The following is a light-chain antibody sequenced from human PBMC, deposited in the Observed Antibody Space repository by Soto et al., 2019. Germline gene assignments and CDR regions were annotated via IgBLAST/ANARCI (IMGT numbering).Light chain of an antibody. CDR1: QSVSSY. J-gene: IGKJ4*01. CDR3: QQRSNWPPLT. V-gene: IGKV3-11*01. CDR2: DAS. Sequence: EIVMTQSPVTLSVSPGERATLSCRASQSVSSYLAWYQQKPGQAPRLLIYDASNRATGIPARFSGSGSGTDFALTISSLEPEDFAVYYCQQRSNWPPLTFGGGTKVDIK.